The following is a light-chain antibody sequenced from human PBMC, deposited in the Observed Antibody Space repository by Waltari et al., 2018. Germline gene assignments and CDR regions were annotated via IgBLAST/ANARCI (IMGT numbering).Light chain of an antibody. J-gene: IGLJ2*01. CDR1: ALAKKY. CDR2: EDR. CDR3: YSTGSSGDYRV. Sequence: SYELTQPPSVSVSPGQTARITCSGDALAKKYVYWYQQKSGQAPVVGIYEDRKRPSGIPERFSGSSSGPMATLTISGAQVEDEGDYYCYSTGSSGDYRVFGGGTKLTVL. V-gene: IGLV3-10*01.